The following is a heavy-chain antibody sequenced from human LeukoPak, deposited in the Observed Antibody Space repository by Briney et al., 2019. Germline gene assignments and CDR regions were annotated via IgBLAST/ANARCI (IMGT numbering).Heavy chain of an antibody. D-gene: IGHD3-22*01. CDR1: GFTFNIYA. J-gene: IGHJ6*03. Sequence: GGSLRLSCAASGFTFNIYAMTWVRQAPGKGLEWVSSISGNGGSTYYTDSVKGRFTISRDNSKNTLYLQMNSLRAEDTAAYYCAKDLRVIVVTYYMDVRGKGTTVTVSS. CDR2: ISGNGGST. CDR3: AKDLRVIVVTYYMDV. V-gene: IGHV3-23*01.